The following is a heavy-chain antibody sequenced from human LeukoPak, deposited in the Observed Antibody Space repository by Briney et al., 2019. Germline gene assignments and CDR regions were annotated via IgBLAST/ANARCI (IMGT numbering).Heavy chain of an antibody. CDR3: ARGGIAVAGEHDY. CDR1: GGSFSGYY. Sequence: SETLSLTCAVSGGSFSGYYWSWIRHPPGKGLEWIGEINHSGSTNYNTSLKRRVTISVDTSKNQFSLKLSSVTAADTAVYYCARGGIAVAGEHDYWGQGTLVTVSS. CDR2: INHSGST. D-gene: IGHD6-19*01. V-gene: IGHV4-34*01. J-gene: IGHJ4*02.